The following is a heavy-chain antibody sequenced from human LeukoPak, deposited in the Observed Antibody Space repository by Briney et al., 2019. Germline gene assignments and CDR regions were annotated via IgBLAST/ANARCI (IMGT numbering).Heavy chain of an antibody. CDR1: GGSISSGSNY. V-gene: IGHV4-61*02. CDR3: AQIGGWLDL. Sequence: SQTLSLTCTVSGGSISSGSNYWSWIRQPAGKGLEWIGRVDTSGSTNYSPSLKSRVAISVDTSKNQFSLKLTSVTAADTAVYYCAQIGGWLDLWGQGTLVTVSS. D-gene: IGHD3-16*01. CDR2: VDTSGST. J-gene: IGHJ5*02.